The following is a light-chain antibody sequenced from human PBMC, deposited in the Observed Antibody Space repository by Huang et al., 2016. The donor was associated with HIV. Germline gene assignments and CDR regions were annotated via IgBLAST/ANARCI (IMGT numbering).Light chain of an antibody. Sequence: EIVMTQSPATLSVSPVQRVTLSCRANRSVSTNLSWYQQRHGQAPRILINGSSTRAHGIPARFSGSGSGTDFSLTISSLHSEDFALYYCHQYNNWLLSFGGGTRV. CDR1: RSVSTN. CDR3: HQYNNWLLS. J-gene: IGKJ4*01. V-gene: IGKV3-15*01. CDR2: GSS.